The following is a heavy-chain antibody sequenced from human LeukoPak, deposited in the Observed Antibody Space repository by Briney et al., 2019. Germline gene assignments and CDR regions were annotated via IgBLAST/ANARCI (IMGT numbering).Heavy chain of an antibody. CDR2: TTPIFGTA. V-gene: IGHV1-69*05. Sequence: ASVKVSCKASGGTFSSYAISWVRQAPGQGLEWMGGTTPIFGTANYAQKFQGRVTITTDESTSTAYMELSSLRSEDTAVYYCARDSYDFWSGYFPYWGQGTLVTVSS. D-gene: IGHD3-3*01. J-gene: IGHJ4*02. CDR3: ARDSYDFWSGYFPY. CDR1: GGTFSSYA.